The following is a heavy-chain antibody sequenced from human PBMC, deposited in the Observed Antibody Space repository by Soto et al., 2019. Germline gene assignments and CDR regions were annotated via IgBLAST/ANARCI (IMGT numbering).Heavy chain of an antibody. CDR3: ARVATSGSLDY. J-gene: IGHJ4*02. V-gene: IGHV3-74*01. CDR2: INSDGSST. Sequence: EVQLVESGGGLVQPGGSLRLSCAASGFTFSSYWMHWVRQAPGKGLVWVSRINSDGSSTSYADSVKGRFTISRDTTKNTMYIQMNRLRAEDTALYYCARVATSGSLDYWGQGTLGTFSS. D-gene: IGHD6-13*01. CDR1: GFTFSSYW.